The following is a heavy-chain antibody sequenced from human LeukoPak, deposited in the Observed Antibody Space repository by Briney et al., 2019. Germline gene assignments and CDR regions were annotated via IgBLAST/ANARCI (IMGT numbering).Heavy chain of an antibody. Sequence: PGGSLRLSCAASGFTFTKAWMSWVRQAPGKGLEWVGRIKSNTDGGTTDYATPVKDRFTISRDDSKNTLYLQMNSLKTEDTALYYCVTLYSMNYMDVWGKGTTVTVSS. J-gene: IGHJ6*03. CDR1: GFTFTKAW. V-gene: IGHV3-15*01. CDR3: VTLYSMNYMDV. D-gene: IGHD2-21*01. CDR2: IKSNTDGGTT.